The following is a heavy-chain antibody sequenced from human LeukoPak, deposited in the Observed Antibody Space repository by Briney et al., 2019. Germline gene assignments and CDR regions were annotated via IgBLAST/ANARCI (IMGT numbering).Heavy chain of an antibody. Sequence: GSLRLSCAASGFTFSSYSMNWVRQPPGKGLEWIGYIYYFGSTNYNPSLKSRVTISVDTSNNQFSLKLSSVTAADTAVYYCARYGYGRTIDYWGQGTLVTVSS. J-gene: IGHJ4*02. CDR2: IYYFGST. D-gene: IGHD5-18*01. CDR3: ARYGYGRTIDY. V-gene: IGHV4-59*01. CDR1: GFTFSSYS.